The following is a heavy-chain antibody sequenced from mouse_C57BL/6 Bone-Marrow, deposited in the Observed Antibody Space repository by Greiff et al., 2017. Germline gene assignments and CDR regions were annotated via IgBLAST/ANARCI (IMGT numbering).Heavy chain of an antibody. D-gene: IGHD1-1*01. J-gene: IGHJ2*01. CDR1: GYTFTSYW. CDR2: IHPSDSDT. V-gene: IGHV1-74*01. Sequence: VQLQQPGAELVKPGASVKVSCKASGYTFTSYWMHWVKQRPGQGLEWIGRIHPSDSDTNYNQKFKGKATLTVDKSSSTAYMQLSSLTSEDSAVYYCAMHHGSSPYYFDYWGQGTTLTVSS. CDR3: AMHHGSSPYYFDY.